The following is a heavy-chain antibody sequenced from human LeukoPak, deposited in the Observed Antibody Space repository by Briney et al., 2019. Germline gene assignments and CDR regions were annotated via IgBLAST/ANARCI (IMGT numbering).Heavy chain of an antibody. J-gene: IGHJ4*02. CDR1: GGTFSSYE. V-gene: IGHV1-69*13. CDR3: AKDNPRYSSSWAFDY. Sequence: SVKVSCKVSGGTFSSYEINWVRQAPGQGPEWMGGILPIFGTPKYNQKLQGRVTIIADESTSSVYMDLTSLVSEDTAVYYCAKDNPRYSSSWAFDYWGQGTLVTVSS. D-gene: IGHD6-13*01. CDR2: ILPIFGTP.